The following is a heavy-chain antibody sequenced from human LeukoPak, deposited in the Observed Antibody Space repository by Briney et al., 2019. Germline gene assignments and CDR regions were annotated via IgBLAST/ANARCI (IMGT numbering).Heavy chain of an antibody. CDR3: ARTGYIYGLDQ. Sequence: GGSLSLSSAASGFTCTCDSMKGLRQPPGKGAVWVSRIKTDVSITDYADFVKGRFTISRDNAKNTLYLQMNSLRAEDTAVYYCARTGYIYGLDQWGQGTLVTVSS. D-gene: IGHD5-18*01. CDR1: GFTCTCDS. J-gene: IGHJ4*02. CDR2: IKTDVSIT. V-gene: IGHV3-74*01.